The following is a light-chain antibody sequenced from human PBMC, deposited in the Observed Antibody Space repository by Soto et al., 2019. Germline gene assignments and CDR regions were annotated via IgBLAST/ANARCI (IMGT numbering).Light chain of an antibody. V-gene: IGKV3-15*01. CDR2: GAS. Sequence: ILMTQSPATLSLSPGESATLSCRASHRVSGYLAWYQQKPGQAPRLLIYGASTRATGVPARFSGSGSGTVFTLTISSLQSEDFAVYYCQQYNNWPLTFGGGTKVDIK. J-gene: IGKJ4*01. CDR3: QQYNNWPLT. CDR1: HRVSGY.